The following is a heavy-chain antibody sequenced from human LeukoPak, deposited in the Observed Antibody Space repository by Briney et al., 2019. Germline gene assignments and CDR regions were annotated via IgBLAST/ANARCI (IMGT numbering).Heavy chain of an antibody. CDR1: GYSFSSYW. CDR3: ARGASSTSLVVFDY. CDR2: IYPGDSDT. Sequence: GESLKISCKGSGYSFSSYWIGWVRQMPGKGLEWMGVIYPGDSDTRYSPSFQGQVTISADKSISTAYLQWSSLKASDTATYYCARGASSTSLVVFDYWGQGTLVTVSS. D-gene: IGHD2-2*01. J-gene: IGHJ4*02. V-gene: IGHV5-51*01.